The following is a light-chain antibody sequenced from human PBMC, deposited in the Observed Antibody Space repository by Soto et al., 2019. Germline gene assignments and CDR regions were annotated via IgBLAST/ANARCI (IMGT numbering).Light chain of an antibody. V-gene: IGLV2-14*01. CDR2: EVT. CDR1: SGDIGSYNR. Sequence: QSALTQPASVSGSPGQSITISCTGTSGDIGSYNRVSWYQQHPGKAPKLIIYEVTDRPSGVSNRFSGSKSGNTASLTISGLQAEYEAEYCSSSYTNINTRACVFGTGTKLTVL. J-gene: IGLJ1*01. CDR3: SSYTNINTRACV.